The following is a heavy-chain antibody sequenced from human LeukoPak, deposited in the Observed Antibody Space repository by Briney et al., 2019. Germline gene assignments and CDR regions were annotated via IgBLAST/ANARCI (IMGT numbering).Heavy chain of an antibody. D-gene: IGHD2-8*01. CDR2: IYYSGST. CDR1: GGSISSGGYY. J-gene: IGHJ3*02. CDR3: ARGARYADAFDI. Sequence: SQTLSLTCTVSGGSISSGGYYWSWLRQHPGKGLEWIGYIYYSGSTYYNPSLKSRVTISVDTSKNQFSLKLSSVTAADTAVYYCARGARYADAFDIWGQGAMVTVSS. V-gene: IGHV4-31*03.